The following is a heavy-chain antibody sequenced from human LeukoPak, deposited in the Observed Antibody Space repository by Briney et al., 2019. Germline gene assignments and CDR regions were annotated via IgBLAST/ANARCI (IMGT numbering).Heavy chain of an antibody. CDR1: GASISRYF. D-gene: IGHD1-14*01. Sequence: SETLPLSCTVSGASISRYFWNWIRQPAGKGLEWIGRVYNSGTTNYNPSLKSRVTMSVDTSKNQFSLKLSSVTAADTAVYFCARQSPWYVTDYWGQGTLVTVSS. V-gene: IGHV4-4*07. CDR2: VYNSGTT. CDR3: ARQSPWYVTDY. J-gene: IGHJ4*02.